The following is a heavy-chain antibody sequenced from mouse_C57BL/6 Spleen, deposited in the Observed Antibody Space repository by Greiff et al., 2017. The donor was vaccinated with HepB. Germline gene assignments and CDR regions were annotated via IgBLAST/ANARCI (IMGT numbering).Heavy chain of an antibody. CDR1: GYTFTDYY. D-gene: IGHD1-1*01. V-gene: IGHV1-26*01. CDR3: ARAPYGTFDY. J-gene: IGHJ2*01. CDR2: INPNNGGT. Sequence: VQLQQSGPELVKPGASVKISCKASGYTFTDYYMNWVKQSHGKSLEWIGDINPNNGGTSYNQKFKGKATLTVDKSSSTAYMELRSLTSEDSAVYYCARAPYGTFDYWGQGTTLTVSS.